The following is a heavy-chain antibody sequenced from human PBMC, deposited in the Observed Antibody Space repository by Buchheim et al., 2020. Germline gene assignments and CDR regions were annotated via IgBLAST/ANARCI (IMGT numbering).Heavy chain of an antibody. V-gene: IGHV1-69*08. D-gene: IGHD2-15*01. J-gene: IGHJ6*02. CDR3: AREGLGNSGGSSYGMDV. CDR1: GGTFSSYT. CDR2: IIPILGIA. Sequence: QVQLVQSGAEVKKPGSSVKVSCKASGGTFSSYTISWVRQAPGQGLEWMGRIIPILGIANYAQKFQGRVTITADKSTSTAYMELSSLRSEDTAVYYCAREGLGNSGGSSYGMDVWGQGTT.